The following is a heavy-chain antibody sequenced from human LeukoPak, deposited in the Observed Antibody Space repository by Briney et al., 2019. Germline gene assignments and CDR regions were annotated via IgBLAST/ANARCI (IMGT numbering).Heavy chain of an antibody. CDR1: GYTFTGYY. CDR3: VRDCSNWDAYFYY. D-gene: IGHD7-27*01. J-gene: IGHJ4*02. Sequence: ASVKLSCKASGYTFTGYYIHWVRQAPGQGLEWMGWINPNSGGTNYAQKFQDRVTMTRDTSINTAYMELSGLRSDDTAVFYCVRDCSNWDAYFYYWGQGSLVTVSS. V-gene: IGHV1-2*02. CDR2: INPNSGGT.